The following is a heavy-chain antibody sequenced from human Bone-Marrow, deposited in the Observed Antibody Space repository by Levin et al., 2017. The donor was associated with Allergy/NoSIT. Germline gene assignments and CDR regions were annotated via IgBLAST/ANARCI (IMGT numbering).Heavy chain of an antibody. V-gene: IGHV3-73*01. CDR2: IRSKANSYAT. J-gene: IGHJ2*01. Sequence: GGSLRLSCAASGFTFSGSAMHWVRQASGKGLEWVGRIRSKANSYATAYAASVKGRFTISRDDSKNTAYLQMNSLKTEDTAVYYCTRHYGDYVKDGYFDLWGRGTLVTVSS. CDR1: GFTFSGSA. D-gene: IGHD4-17*01. CDR3: TRHYGDYVKDGYFDL.